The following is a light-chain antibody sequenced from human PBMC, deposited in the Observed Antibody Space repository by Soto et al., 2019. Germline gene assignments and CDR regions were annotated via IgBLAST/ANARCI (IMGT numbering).Light chain of an antibody. Sequence: EIVLTQSPGTLSLSPGERATLSCRASQSVNSTSLAWYQHKPGQAPRLLIYGPSSRATGSPDRFSASGSGTDFTLTISRLEPEEFALYYWQQYGTSPPFSFGQGTKLEIK. CDR2: GPS. V-gene: IGKV3-20*01. CDR1: QSVNSTS. J-gene: IGKJ2*01. CDR3: QQYGTSPPFS.